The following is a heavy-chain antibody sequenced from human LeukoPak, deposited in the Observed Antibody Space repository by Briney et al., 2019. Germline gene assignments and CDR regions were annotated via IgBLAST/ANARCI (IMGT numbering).Heavy chain of an antibody. CDR1: GGSISSYY. CDR3: ARRGYDSSGFD. CDR2: IYYSGST. J-gene: IGHJ4*02. Sequence: PSETLSLTCTVSGGSISSYYWSWIRQPPGKGLEWIGYIYYSGSTNYNPSLKSRVTISVDTFKNQFSLKLSSVTAADTAVYYCARRGYDSSGFDWGQGTLVTVSS. D-gene: IGHD3-22*01. V-gene: IGHV4-59*01.